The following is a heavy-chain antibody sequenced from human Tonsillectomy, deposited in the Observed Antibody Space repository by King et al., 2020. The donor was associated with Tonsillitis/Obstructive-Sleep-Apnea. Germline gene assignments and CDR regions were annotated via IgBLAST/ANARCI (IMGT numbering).Heavy chain of an antibody. CDR1: GYTFHRDY. CDR2: INPSDGIT. D-gene: IGHD2-21*01. J-gene: IGHJ4*02. Sequence: QLVQSGAEVKTPGASVKVSCKASGYTFHRDYIHWVRQARGQGLEWLGIINPSDGITTYAQKFQGRVTSTTDTAANTVYLERSSLRSEDTAVYYCARDDVVGRYIDSWGQGTLVTVSS. V-gene: IGHV1-46*02. CDR3: ARDDVVGRYIDS.